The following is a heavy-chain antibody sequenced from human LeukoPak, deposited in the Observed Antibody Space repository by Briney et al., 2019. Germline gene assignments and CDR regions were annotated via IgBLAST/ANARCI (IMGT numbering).Heavy chain of an antibody. CDR1: GFTFSNAW. Sequence: GGSLRLSCAASGFTFSNAWMSWVRQAPGKGLEWVGRIKSKTDGGTTDYAAPVKGRFTISRDDSKNTLYLQMNSLKTEDTAVYYCTTEIGCSSTSCYIPVGYWGQGTLVTVSS. J-gene: IGHJ4*02. CDR3: TTEIGCSSTSCYIPVGY. CDR2: IKSKTDGGTT. D-gene: IGHD2-2*02. V-gene: IGHV3-15*01.